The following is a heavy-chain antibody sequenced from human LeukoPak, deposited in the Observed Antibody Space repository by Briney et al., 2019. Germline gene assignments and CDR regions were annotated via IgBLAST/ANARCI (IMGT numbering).Heavy chain of an antibody. J-gene: IGHJ5*02. V-gene: IGHV4-4*07. CDR1: DGSISTYY. CDR2: IYTTGST. Sequence: PSETLSLTCTVSDGSISTYYWSWIRQPAGKGLEWIGRIYTTGSTNYNPSLKSRVTMSVDTSKNQISLKLTSVTAADTAVYYCARGGLPRENWFDPWGQGTLVTVSS. D-gene: IGHD3/OR15-3a*01. CDR3: ARGGLPRENWFDP.